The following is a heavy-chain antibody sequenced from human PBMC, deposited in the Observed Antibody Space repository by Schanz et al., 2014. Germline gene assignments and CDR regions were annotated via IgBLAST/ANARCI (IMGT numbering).Heavy chain of an antibody. J-gene: IGHJ4*02. Sequence: QAQLMESGGGVVQPGTSLILSCSVSGFSLNTYGIHWFRQPAGKGLEWVAVIWNNGVTKYYADSVRGRFTISRDRFQNTLYLRMSSLRAEDTAFYSCARPRFDYGEVDYWGQGTLVTVSS. CDR3: ARPRFDYGEVDY. CDR1: GFSLNTYG. CDR2: IWNNGVTK. D-gene: IGHD4-17*01. V-gene: IGHV3-33*01.